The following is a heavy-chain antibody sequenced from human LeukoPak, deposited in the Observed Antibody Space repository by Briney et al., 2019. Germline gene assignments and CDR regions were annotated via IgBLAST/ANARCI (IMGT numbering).Heavy chain of an antibody. V-gene: IGHV4-30-4*01. CDR2: THYSGST. D-gene: IGHD1-26*01. CDR1: GGSISSTYYY. CDR3: ARGEWDLLFDY. J-gene: IGHJ4*02. Sequence: SGTLSLTCTVSGGSISSTYYYWNWVRQPPGKGLEWIGNTHYSGSTNYNPSLKSRVTVSVDTSKNQLSLELSSVAAADTAVYYCARGEWDLLFDYWGQGTLVTVSS.